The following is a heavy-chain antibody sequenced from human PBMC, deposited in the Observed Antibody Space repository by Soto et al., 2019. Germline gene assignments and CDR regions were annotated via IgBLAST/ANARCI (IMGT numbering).Heavy chain of an antibody. V-gene: IGHV4-59*08. CDR3: ATQGIGTLHGLVDV. CDR2: ISYSGHT. CDR1: GGSITSITNHY. Sequence: QVRLQESGPGLVKPSETLSLTCTVSGGSITSITNHYCSWIGQPPVQGLEWIGHISYSGHTSSNPPLKSRVLLSADTSKNQVSLNLAPVTAADTAVYYCATQGIGTLHGLVDVWGQGTTGTV. D-gene: IGHD1-7*01. J-gene: IGHJ6*02.